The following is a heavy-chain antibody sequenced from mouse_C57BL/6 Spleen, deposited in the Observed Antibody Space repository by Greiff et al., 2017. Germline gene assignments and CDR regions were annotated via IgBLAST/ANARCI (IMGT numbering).Heavy chain of an antibody. CDR3: ARRRITTGYYYAMDY. CDR2: ISSGSSTI. Sequence: EVHLVESGGGLVKPGGSLKLSCAASGFTFSDYGMHWIRQAPEKGLEWVAYISSGSSTIYYADTVKGRFTISRDNAKNPLFLQMTILRSEDTAMYYCARRRITTGYYYAMDYWGQGTSVTVSS. CDR1: GFTFSDYG. V-gene: IGHV5-17*01. J-gene: IGHJ4*01. D-gene: IGHD2-4*01.